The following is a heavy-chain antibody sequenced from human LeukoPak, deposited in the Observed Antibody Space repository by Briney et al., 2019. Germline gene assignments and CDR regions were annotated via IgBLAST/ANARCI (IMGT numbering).Heavy chain of an antibody. Sequence: GGSLRLSCAASGFTFSSYAMHWVRQAPGKGLEYVSAISSNGGSTYYANSVKGRFTISRDNSKNTLYLQMGSLRAEDMAVYYCARVPYGDYADYWGQGTLVTVSS. CDR2: ISSNGGST. V-gene: IGHV3-64*01. CDR3: ARVPYGDYADY. J-gene: IGHJ4*02. CDR1: GFTFSSYA. D-gene: IGHD4-17*01.